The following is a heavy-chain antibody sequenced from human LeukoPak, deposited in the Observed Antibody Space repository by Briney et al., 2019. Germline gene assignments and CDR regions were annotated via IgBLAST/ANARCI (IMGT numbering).Heavy chain of an antibody. V-gene: IGHV4-59*12. CDR3: ARETKNPERITMIVVVKGGYFDY. J-gene: IGHJ4*02. CDR1: GGSISSYY. Sequence: SETLSLTCTVSGGSISSYYWSWIRQPPGKGLEWIGYIYYSGSTNYNPSLKSRVTISVDTSKNQFSLKLSSVTAADTAVYYCARETKNPERITMIVVVKGGYFDYWGQGTLVTVSS. CDR2: IYYSGST. D-gene: IGHD3-22*01.